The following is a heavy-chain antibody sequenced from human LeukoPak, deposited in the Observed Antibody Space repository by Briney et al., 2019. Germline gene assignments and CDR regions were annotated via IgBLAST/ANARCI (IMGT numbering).Heavy chain of an antibody. Sequence: ASVKVSCKASGYTFTGYYMHWVRQAPGQGLEWMGWINPNSGGTNYAQKFQGWVTMTRDTSISTAYMELSRLRSDDTAVYYCARRGDSSSWYRAIDYWAREPWSPSPQ. D-gene: IGHD6-13*01. CDR3: ARRGDSSSWYRAIDY. J-gene: IGHJ4*02. V-gene: IGHV1-2*04. CDR2: INPNSGGT. CDR1: GYTFTGYY.